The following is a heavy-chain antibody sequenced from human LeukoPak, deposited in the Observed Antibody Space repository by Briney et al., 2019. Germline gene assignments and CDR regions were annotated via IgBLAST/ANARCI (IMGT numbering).Heavy chain of an antibody. J-gene: IGHJ5*02. CDR1: GGSFSGYY. V-gene: IGHV4-34*01. D-gene: IGHD4-23*01. CDR3: ARSYGGLGFSWFDP. CDR2: INHSGST. Sequence: SEALSLTCAVYGGSFSGYYWSWIRQPPGKGLEWIGEINHSGSTNYNPSLKSRVTISVDTSKNQFSLKLSSVTAADTAVYYCARSYGGLGFSWFDPWGQGTLATVSS.